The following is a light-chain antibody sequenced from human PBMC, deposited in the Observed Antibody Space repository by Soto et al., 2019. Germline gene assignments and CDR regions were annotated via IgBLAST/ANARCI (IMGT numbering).Light chain of an antibody. Sequence: QSALTQPPSVPGAPGQRVTISCTGSSSNIGAGYDVHWYQQLPGTAPKLLIYGNTNRPSGVPDRFSGSKSGTSASLAITGLQAEDEADYYCHSYDSSLSGSVFGGGTKVTVL. CDR2: GNT. CDR3: HSYDSSLSGSV. J-gene: IGLJ3*02. CDR1: SSNIGAGYD. V-gene: IGLV1-40*01.